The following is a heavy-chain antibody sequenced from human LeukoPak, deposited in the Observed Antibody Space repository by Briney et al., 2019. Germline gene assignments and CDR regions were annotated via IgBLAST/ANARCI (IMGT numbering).Heavy chain of an antibody. CDR2: IRYDGSNK. V-gene: IGHV3-30*02. D-gene: IGHD5-18*01. J-gene: IGHJ4*02. CDR1: GFTFSSYG. CDR3: AKDQDTAIDY. Sequence: GGSLRLSCAASGFTFSSYGMHWVRQAPGKGREGVAFIRYDGSNKYYADSVKGRFTISRDNSKHTLYLQMNSLSPEDTAVYFCAKDQDTAIDYWGQGTLVTVSS.